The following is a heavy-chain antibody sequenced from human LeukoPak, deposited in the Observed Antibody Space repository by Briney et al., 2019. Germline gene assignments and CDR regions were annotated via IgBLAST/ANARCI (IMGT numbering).Heavy chain of an antibody. CDR1: GYTFTSYG. CDR3: ARYSSRKNWFDP. V-gene: IGHV1-18*01. D-gene: IGHD6-13*01. J-gene: IGHJ5*02. Sequence: ASVKVSCKASGYTFTSYGISWVRQAPGQGPECMGWISGYNGVTNYAEKFQGRVTITTDESTSTAYMELSSLRSEDTAVYYCARYSSRKNWFDPWGQGTLVTVSS. CDR2: ISGYNGVT.